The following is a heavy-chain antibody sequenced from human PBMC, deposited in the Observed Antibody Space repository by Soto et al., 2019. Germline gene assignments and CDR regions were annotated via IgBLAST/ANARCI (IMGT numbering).Heavy chain of an antibody. V-gene: IGHV3-74*01. CDR2: INSDGSRK. D-gene: IGHD2-2*01. CDR3: KTDVVVVPSSNGPRDY. Sequence: GSLRLSCAASGFTFSTYWMHWVRQLPGKGLVWVSRINSDGSRKTYADSVRGRFTVSRDNAKNTLHLQMNSLRDEDTAVYYCKTDVVVVPSSNGPRDYWGQGTLVTVSS. J-gene: IGHJ4*02. CDR1: GFTFSTYW.